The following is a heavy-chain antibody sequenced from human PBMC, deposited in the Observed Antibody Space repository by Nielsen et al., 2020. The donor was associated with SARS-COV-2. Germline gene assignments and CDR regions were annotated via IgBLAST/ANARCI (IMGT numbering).Heavy chain of an antibody. CDR2: ISYDGSNK. D-gene: IGHD1-26*01. CDR3: AKVTQGGATDYYYYGMDV. V-gene: IGHV3-30*18. Sequence: VRQAPGKGLEWVAVISYDGSNKYYADSVKGRFTISRDNSKNTLYLQMNSLRAEDTAVYYCAKVTQGGATDYYYYGMDVWGQGTTVTVSS. J-gene: IGHJ6*02.